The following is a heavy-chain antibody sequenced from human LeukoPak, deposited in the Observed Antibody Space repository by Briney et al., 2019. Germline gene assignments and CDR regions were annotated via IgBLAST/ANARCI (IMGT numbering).Heavy chain of an antibody. J-gene: IGHJ4*02. V-gene: IGHV3-23*05. CDR3: AKFEGATIPGWFNDY. CDR2: IDKTTYPT. Sequence: GGSLRLSCAASEFIFSDYAMGWVRQAPGKGLEWVSTIDKTTYPTFYADSVKGRFTISRDNSKNTLYLQMNSLRTEDTAVYFCAKFEGATIPGWFNDYWGQGTLVTVSS. D-gene: IGHD6-19*01. CDR1: EFIFSDYA.